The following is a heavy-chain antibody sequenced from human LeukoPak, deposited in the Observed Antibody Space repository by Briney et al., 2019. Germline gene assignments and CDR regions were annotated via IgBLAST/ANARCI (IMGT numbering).Heavy chain of an antibody. V-gene: IGHV3-21*01. J-gene: IGHJ4*02. CDR3: ARDPRYCSSTGCRSGDVYFDY. Sequence: KPGGSLRLSCAASGVTFSRYSMNWIHQAPGKGPEWVSSISSHSSYIYYPDSVKGRFTISRDNAKNSLYLQMNSLRAEDTAVYYCARDPRYCSSTGCRSGDVYFDYWGQGTLVTVSS. CDR1: GVTFSRYS. CDR2: ISSHSSYI. D-gene: IGHD2-2*01.